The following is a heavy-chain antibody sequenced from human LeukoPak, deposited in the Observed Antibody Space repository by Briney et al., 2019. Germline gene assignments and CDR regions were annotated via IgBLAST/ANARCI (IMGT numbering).Heavy chain of an antibody. V-gene: IGHV3-23*01. CDR1: GFTFSSYA. D-gene: IGHD3-10*01. Sequence: GVSLRLSRAASGFTFSSYAMSWVRQAPGKGLEWVSAISGSGGSTYYADSVKGRFTISRDNSKNTLYLQMNSLRAEDTAVYYCAKPGAYGSGSYTENWGQGTLVTVSS. CDR2: ISGSGGST. CDR3: AKPGAYGSGSYTEN. J-gene: IGHJ4*02.